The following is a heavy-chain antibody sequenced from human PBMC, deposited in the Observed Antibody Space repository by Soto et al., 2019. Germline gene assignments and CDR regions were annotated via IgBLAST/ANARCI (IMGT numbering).Heavy chain of an antibody. V-gene: IGHV3-23*01. CDR2: ISGSGGST. J-gene: IGHJ4*01. CDR1: GFTFSSYA. D-gene: IGHD1-7*01. CDR3: AKVHNWDYYYFDS. Sequence: EVQLLESGGGLVQPGGSLRLSCAASGFTFSSYAMSWVRQAPGKGLEWVSAISGSGGSTYYAASVKGRFTISRDNSKNPQHLTMYSLSAEATAVYSWAKVHNWDYYYFDSWGHGTLVTVSS.